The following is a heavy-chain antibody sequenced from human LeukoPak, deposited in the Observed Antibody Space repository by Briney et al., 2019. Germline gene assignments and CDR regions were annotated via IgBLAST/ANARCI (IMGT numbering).Heavy chain of an antibody. CDR3: ARELSYCSSTSCYPAYYFDY. J-gene: IGHJ4*02. Sequence: SETLSLTCTVSGGSISSYYWSWIRQPPGKGLEWIGYIYYSGSTNYNPSLKSRVTTSVDTSKNQFSLKLSSVTAADTAVYYCARELSYCSSTSCYPAYYFDYWGQGTLVTVSS. CDR2: IYYSGST. CDR1: GGSISSYY. D-gene: IGHD2-2*01. V-gene: IGHV4-59*01.